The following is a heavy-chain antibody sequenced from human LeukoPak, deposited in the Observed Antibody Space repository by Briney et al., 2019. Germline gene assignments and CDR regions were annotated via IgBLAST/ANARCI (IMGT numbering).Heavy chain of an antibody. CDR2: FDPVEGET. Sequence: GASVKVSCKVSGYTLTESSMHWVRQAPGKGLEWMGGFDPVEGETIYAQKFQGRVTMTEDTSTDTAYMELSSLRSEDTAVYYCAILDSSGYYYYYWGQGTLVTVSS. V-gene: IGHV1-24*01. CDR1: GYTLTESS. D-gene: IGHD3-22*01. CDR3: AILDSSGYYYYY. J-gene: IGHJ4*02.